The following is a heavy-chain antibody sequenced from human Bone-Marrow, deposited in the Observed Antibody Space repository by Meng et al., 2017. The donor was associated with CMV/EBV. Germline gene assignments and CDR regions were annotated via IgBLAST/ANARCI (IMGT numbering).Heavy chain of an antibody. D-gene: IGHD2-2*02. J-gene: IGHJ4*02. CDR3: ARGGRYCSSTSCYTFDY. Sequence: VSSCGYDWNWIRQHPAKGLEWIGYIYYSGSTYYNPSLKRRVTISEDTSKNQFSLKLSSVTAADTAVYFCARGGRYCSSTSCYTFDYWGQGTLVTVSS. CDR2: IYYSGST. CDR1: VSSCGYD. V-gene: IGHV4-31*02.